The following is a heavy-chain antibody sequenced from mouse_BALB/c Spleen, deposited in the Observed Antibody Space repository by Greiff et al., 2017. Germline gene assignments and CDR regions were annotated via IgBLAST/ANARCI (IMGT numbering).Heavy chain of an antibody. CDR3: ARSSYYGNYYWYFDV. CDR2: ISYSGST. Sequence: EVQGVESGPGLVKPSQSLSLTCTVTGYSITSDYAWNWIRQFPGNKLEWMGYISYSGSTSYNPSLKSRISITRDTSKNQFFLQLNSVTTEDTATYYCARSSYYGNYYWYFDVWGAGTTVTVSS. J-gene: IGHJ1*01. D-gene: IGHD2-10*01. V-gene: IGHV3-2*02. CDR1: GYSITSDYA.